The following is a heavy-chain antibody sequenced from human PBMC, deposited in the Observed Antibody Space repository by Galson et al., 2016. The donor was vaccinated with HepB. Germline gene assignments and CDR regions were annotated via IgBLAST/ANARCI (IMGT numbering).Heavy chain of an antibody. V-gene: IGHV1-46*02. Sequence: SVKVSCKASGYTFNTYNMHWVRQAPGQGREWMGIIKPSGGNTIYAQKFQDRITMTRDTSTSTVYMELISLRSEDTAVYYCARELDHSFYFDYWGQGILLTVSS. CDR3: ARELDHSFYFDY. CDR2: IKPSGGNT. J-gene: IGHJ4*02. CDR1: GYTFNTYN. D-gene: IGHD1-14*01.